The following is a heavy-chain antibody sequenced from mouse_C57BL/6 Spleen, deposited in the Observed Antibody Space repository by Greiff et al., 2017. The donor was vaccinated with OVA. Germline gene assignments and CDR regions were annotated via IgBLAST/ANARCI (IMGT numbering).Heavy chain of an antibody. Sequence: VQLKESGPVLVKPGASVKMSCKASGYTFTDYYMNWVKQSHGKSLEWIGVINPYNGGTSYNQKFKGKATLTVDKSSSTAYMELNSLTSEDSAVYYCARAVPAMDYWGQGTSVTVSS. V-gene: IGHV1-19*01. CDR1: GYTFTDYY. J-gene: IGHJ4*01. CDR3: ARAVPAMDY. CDR2: INPYNGGT.